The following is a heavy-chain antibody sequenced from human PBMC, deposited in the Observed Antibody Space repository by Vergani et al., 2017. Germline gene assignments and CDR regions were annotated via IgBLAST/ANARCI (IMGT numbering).Heavy chain of an antibody. CDR2: IHSSGTT. CDR3: ARFSSSGWYGLDY. D-gene: IGHD6-19*01. CDR1: GGSITSGSFY. V-gene: IGHV4-61*02. J-gene: IGHJ4*02. Sequence: QVQLHESGPGLVKPSQTLSLTCTVSGGSITSGSFYWSWIRQPAGKGLEWIGRIHSSGTTNYNPSLKSRVTLSVDTSKNQLSLRMTSVTAADTAVYYCARFSSSGWYGLDYWGQGTLVTVSS.